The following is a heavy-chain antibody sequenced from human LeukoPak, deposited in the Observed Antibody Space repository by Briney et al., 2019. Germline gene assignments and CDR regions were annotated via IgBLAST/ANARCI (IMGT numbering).Heavy chain of an antibody. CDR2: IYSGGST. CDR3: ARVDTASVTYFQH. Sequence: GGSLRLSCAASGFTVSSNYMSWVRQAPGKGLEWVSVIYSGGSTYYADSVKGRFTISRDNSKNTLYLQMNSLRAEDTAVYYCARVDTASVTYFQHWGQGTLVTVSS. CDR1: GFTVSSNY. J-gene: IGHJ1*01. V-gene: IGHV3-66*01. D-gene: IGHD5-18*01.